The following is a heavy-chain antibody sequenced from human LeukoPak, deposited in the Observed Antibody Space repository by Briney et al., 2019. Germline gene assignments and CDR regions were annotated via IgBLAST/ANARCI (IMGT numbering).Heavy chain of an antibody. CDR1: GFTFGNYW. D-gene: IGHD1-1*01. CDR3: AKTQRPWTFDY. V-gene: IGHV3-23*01. Sequence: GGSLRLSCAASGFTFGNYWINWVRQAPGKGLEWVSAITGSGADTNSADSVKGRFTISRDNSKNTLYLQMNSLRAEDTAVYYCAKTQRPWTFDYWGQGTLVTVSS. J-gene: IGHJ4*02. CDR2: ITGSGADT.